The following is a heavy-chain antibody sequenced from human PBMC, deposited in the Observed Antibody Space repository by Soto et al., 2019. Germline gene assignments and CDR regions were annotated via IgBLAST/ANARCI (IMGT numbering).Heavy chain of an antibody. CDR2: IYSGGST. J-gene: IGHJ6*02. D-gene: IGHD1-7*01. Sequence: EVQLVESGGGLIQPGGSLRLSCAASGFTVSSNYMSWVRQAPGKGLEWVSVIYSGGSTYYADSVKGRFTIPRDNSKTTLYLQMNILRAEATAVYYCARTLTRTTNYSTYGMDVWGQGTTVTVSS. CDR1: GFTVSSNY. V-gene: IGHV3-53*01. CDR3: ARTLTRTTNYSTYGMDV.